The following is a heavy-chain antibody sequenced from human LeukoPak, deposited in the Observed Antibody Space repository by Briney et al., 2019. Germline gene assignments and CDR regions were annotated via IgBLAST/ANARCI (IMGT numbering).Heavy chain of an antibody. D-gene: IGHD6-19*01. J-gene: IGHJ4*02. Sequence: PGGSLRLSCAASGFTLSDYYMTWIRQAPGKGLEWVAYISSSGDSKYYADSVMGRFTISRDSAKNSLFLQMNSLRAEDTAVYYCARGGYSSGWYSSPDYWGQGTLVTVSS. V-gene: IGHV3-11*01. CDR2: ISSSGDSK. CDR1: GFTLSDYY. CDR3: ARGGYSSGWYSSPDY.